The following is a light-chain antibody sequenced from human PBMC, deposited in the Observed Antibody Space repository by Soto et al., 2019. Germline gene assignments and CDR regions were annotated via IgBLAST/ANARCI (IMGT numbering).Light chain of an antibody. CDR2: AAS. CDR3: QQYYSYPGFT. J-gene: IGKJ3*01. V-gene: IGKV1-8*01. Sequence: AIRMTQSPSSLSAYTGDRVTITCRASQGISSYLAWYQQKPGKAPKLLIYAASTLQSGVPSRFSGSGSGTDFTLTISCLQSEDFATYYCQQYYSYPGFTFGPGTKVDIK. CDR1: QGISSY.